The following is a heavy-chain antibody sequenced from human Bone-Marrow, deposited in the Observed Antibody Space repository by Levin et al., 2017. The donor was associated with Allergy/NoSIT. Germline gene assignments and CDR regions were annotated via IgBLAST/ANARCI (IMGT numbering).Heavy chain of an antibody. Sequence: QTGGSLRLSCVASGFTFSSYAMHWVRQAPGKGLECVSLISSGGGNKYYADSVRGRFSISRDNSKNTMYLQMDSLRAEDTAVYYCARDYDPSGYYYSCADLWGPGTLVTVSS. V-gene: IGHV3-30*04. D-gene: IGHD3-22*01. CDR2: ISSGGGNK. CDR3: ARDYDPSGYYYSCADL. J-gene: IGHJ5*02. CDR1: GFTFSSYA.